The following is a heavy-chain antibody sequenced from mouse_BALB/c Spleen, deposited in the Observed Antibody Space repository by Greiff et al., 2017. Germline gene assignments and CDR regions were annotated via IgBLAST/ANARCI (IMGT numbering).Heavy chain of an antibody. CDR3: NAGYEDDY. Sequence: EVQLQQSGAELVRSGASVKLSCTASGFNIKDYYMHWVKQRPEQGLEWIGWIDPENGDTEYAPKFQGKATMTADTSSNTAYLQLSSLTSEDTAVYYCNAGYEDDYWGQGTTLTVSS. V-gene: IGHV14-4*02. CDR2: IDPENGDT. J-gene: IGHJ2*01. CDR1: GFNIKDYY. D-gene: IGHD2-14*01.